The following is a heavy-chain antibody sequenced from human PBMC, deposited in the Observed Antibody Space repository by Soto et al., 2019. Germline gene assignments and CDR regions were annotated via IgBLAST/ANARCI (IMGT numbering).Heavy chain of an antibody. J-gene: IGHJ3*01. V-gene: IGHV3-33*01. CDR2: ISPK. Sequence: GGSLRLSCAVSGFSFRTYGFHWVRQPPGKGLEWVAVISPKGHSDSVEGRFTISRDNSKDTLYLQMNNLRAEDTAVYYCARDDAFGNENAFDLWGQGTMVTVSS. D-gene: IGHD1-1*01. CDR3: ARDDAFGNENAFDL. CDR1: GFSFRTYG.